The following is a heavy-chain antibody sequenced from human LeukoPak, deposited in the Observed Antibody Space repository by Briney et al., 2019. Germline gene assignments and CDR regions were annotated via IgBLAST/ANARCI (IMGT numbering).Heavy chain of an antibody. V-gene: IGHV4-59*01. Sequence: SETLSLTCTVSSGSINSFYWSWIRQPPGKGLEWIGYIYYTGHTNYNPSLKSRVTISVDTSKNQFSLRLSSVTAADTAVYYCARGAGWYQFWGQGTLVTISS. J-gene: IGHJ4*02. CDR1: SGSINSFY. D-gene: IGHD6-19*01. CDR3: ARGAGWYQF. CDR2: IYYTGHT.